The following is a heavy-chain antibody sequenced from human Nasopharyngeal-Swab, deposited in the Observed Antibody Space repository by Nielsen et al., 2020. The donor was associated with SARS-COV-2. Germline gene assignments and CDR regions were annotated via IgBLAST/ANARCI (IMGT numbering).Heavy chain of an antibody. Sequence: GGSLGLSCAASGFTFNKYNFNWVRQAPGEGLEWVSSISSSSSYIYYADSVKGRFTISRDNAKNSFSLQMNSLRAEDTAVYYCARDGLDYDFWSAYFMDVWGQGTTVTVSS. CDR2: ISSSSSYI. D-gene: IGHD3-3*01. CDR1: GFTFNKYN. J-gene: IGHJ6*02. CDR3: ARDGLDYDFWSAYFMDV. V-gene: IGHV3-21*01.